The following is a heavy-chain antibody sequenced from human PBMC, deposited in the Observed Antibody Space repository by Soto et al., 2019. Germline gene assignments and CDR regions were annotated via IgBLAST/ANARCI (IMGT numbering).Heavy chain of an antibody. V-gene: IGHV3-7*01. CDR3: ARPLSYYDFWSGYLDAFDS. J-gene: IGHJ3*02. D-gene: IGHD3-3*01. Sequence: GGSLRLSCAASGFTFSSYWMSWVRQAPGKGLEWVANIKQDGSEKYYVDSVKGRFTISRDNAKNSLYLQMNSLRAEDTAVYYCARPLSYYDFWSGYLDAFDSWGQGTMVTVSS. CDR1: GFTFSSYW. CDR2: IKQDGSEK.